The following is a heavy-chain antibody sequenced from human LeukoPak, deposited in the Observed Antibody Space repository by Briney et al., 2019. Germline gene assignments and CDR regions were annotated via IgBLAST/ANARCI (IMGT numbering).Heavy chain of an antibody. CDR2: IYYSGST. V-gene: IGHV4-59*01. Sequence: SETLSLTCTVSRGSISSYYWSWIRQPPGKGLEWIGYIYYSGSTNYNPSLRSRVTMSVDTSKNQFSLKLSSVTAADTAVYYCARAGGGYDSSGYYHTGPIDYWGQGTLVTVSS. CDR3: ARAGGGYDSSGYYHTGPIDY. CDR1: RGSISSYY. D-gene: IGHD3-22*01. J-gene: IGHJ4*02.